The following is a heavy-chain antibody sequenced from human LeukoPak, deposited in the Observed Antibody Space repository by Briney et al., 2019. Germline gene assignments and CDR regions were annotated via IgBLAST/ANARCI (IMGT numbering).Heavy chain of an antibody. CDR3: ARDIRQQLVRGAFDI. J-gene: IGHJ3*02. CDR1: GFTFSNYA. D-gene: IGHD6-13*01. V-gene: IGHV3-23*01. CDR2: ISGSGETT. Sequence: RPGGSLRLSCAASGFTFSNYAMSWVRQGPGKGLEWVSGISGSGETTYYADTVKGRLTISRDNSKNTLYLQMNSLRAEDTAVYYCARDIRQQLVRGAFDIWGQGTVVTVSS.